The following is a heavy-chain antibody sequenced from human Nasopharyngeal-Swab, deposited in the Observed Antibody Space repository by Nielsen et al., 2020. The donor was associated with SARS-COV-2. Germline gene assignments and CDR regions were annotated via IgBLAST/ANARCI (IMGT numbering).Heavy chain of an antibody. CDR1: GFTLSTYS. V-gene: IGHV3-48*01. D-gene: IGHD2/OR15-2a*01. CDR3: VRGWRSNSFDY. Sequence: GESLNISCAASGFTLSTYSMDWVRQVPGKGLEWVAHIGTSSTPIYYADSVRGRFSISRDNAKNSLSLLMSTLRGEDTAVYYCVRGWRSNSFDYWGQGARVTVSA. CDR2: IGTSSTPI. J-gene: IGHJ4*01.